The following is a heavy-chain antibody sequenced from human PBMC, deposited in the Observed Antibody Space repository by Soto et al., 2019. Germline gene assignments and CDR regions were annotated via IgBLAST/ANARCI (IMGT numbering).Heavy chain of an antibody. D-gene: IGHD3-3*01. CDR3: ARAHLRAYYDFWSGYPGY. V-gene: IGHV1-69*13. Sequence: SVKVSCEASGGSFSSYAISWVRQAPGQGLEWMGGIIPIFGTANYAQKFQGRVTITADESTSTAYMELSSLRSEDTAVYYCARAHLRAYYDFWSGYPGYWGQGTLVTVSS. CDR2: IIPIFGTA. J-gene: IGHJ4*02. CDR1: GGSFSSYA.